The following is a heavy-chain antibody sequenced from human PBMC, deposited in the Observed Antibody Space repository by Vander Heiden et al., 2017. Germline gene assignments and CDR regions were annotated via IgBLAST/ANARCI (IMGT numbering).Heavy chain of an antibody. J-gene: IGHJ4*02. D-gene: IGHD3-10*01. CDR1: GFPFDVSA. CDR3: AFGVGDYYGSGSYYKGFDY. CDR2: ISWNSGSI. Sequence: EVQLVESGGGLVQPGSSLLLSCAASGFPFDVSAMHWGRQAPGKGLEWVSGISWNSGSIGYADSVKGRVTISRDNAKNSLYLQMNSLRAEDTALYYCAFGVGDYYGSGSYYKGFDYWCQGTLVTVSS. V-gene: IGHV3-9*01.